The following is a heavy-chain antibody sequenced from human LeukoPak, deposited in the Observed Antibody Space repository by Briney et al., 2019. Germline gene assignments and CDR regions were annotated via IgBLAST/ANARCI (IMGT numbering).Heavy chain of an antibody. CDR2: ISGSGGSS. J-gene: IGHJ4*02. CDR1: GFTFANYA. V-gene: IGHV3-23*01. D-gene: IGHD3-10*01. CDR3: AKAPGYYYGSGSDYFDY. Sequence: AGGSLRLSCGASGFTFANYAMSWVRQAPGKGLEWVSTISGSGGSSYYADSVKGRFTISRDNSKNTLYLQVNSLRAEDTAVYYSAKAPGYYYGSGSDYFDYWGQGTLVTVSS.